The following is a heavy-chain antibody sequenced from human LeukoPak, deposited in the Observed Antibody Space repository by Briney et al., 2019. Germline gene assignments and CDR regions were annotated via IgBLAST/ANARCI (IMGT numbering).Heavy chain of an antibody. Sequence: GGSLRLSCAASGFTFDDYAMHWVRQAPGKGLEWVSGISWNSGSIGYADSVKGRFTISRDNAKNSLYLQMNSLRAEDTALYYCAKTYSDYDFDYWGQGTLVTVPS. CDR2: ISWNSGSI. J-gene: IGHJ4*02. D-gene: IGHD4-17*01. CDR3: AKTYSDYDFDY. CDR1: GFTFDDYA. V-gene: IGHV3-9*01.